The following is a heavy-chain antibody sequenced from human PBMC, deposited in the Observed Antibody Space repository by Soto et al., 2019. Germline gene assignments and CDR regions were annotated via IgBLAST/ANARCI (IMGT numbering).Heavy chain of an antibody. Sequence: GASVKVSCKASGYTFTSYDINWVRQATGQGLEWMGWMNPNSGNTGYAQKFQGRVTMTRNTSISTAYMELSSLRSEDTAVYYCARVNVKRNYGCGSGSYPKARYYMDVWGKGTTVTVSS. V-gene: IGHV1-8*01. J-gene: IGHJ6*03. CDR2: MNPNSGNT. CDR3: ARVNVKRNYGCGSGSYPKARYYMDV. D-gene: IGHD3-10*01. CDR1: GYTFTSYD.